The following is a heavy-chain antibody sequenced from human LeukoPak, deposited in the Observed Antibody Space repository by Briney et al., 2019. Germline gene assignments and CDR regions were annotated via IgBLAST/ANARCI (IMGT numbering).Heavy chain of an antibody. V-gene: IGHV1-69*05. CDR3: ARLMGSGWYYYYYGMDV. Sequence: ASVKVSCKASGGTFSSYAISWVRQAPGQGLEWMGGIIPIFGTANYAQKFQGRVTITTDESTSTAYMELSSLRSEDTAVYYCARLMGSGWYYYYYGMDVWGQGTTVTVSS. J-gene: IGHJ6*02. CDR1: GGTFSSYA. CDR2: IIPIFGTA. D-gene: IGHD6-19*01.